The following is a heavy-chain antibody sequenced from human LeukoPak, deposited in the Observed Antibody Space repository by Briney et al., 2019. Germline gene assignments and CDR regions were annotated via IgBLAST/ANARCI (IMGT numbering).Heavy chain of an antibody. D-gene: IGHD3-10*01. CDR1: GFTFSDYY. CDR2: ISSSGSTI. CDR3: ALTPDYYGSGSFDY. Sequence: PGESLRLSCAASGFTFSDYYMSWIRQAPGKGLEWVSYISSSGSTIYYADSVKGRFTISRDNAKNSLYLQMNSLRAEDTAVYYCALTPDYYGSGSFDYWGQGTLVTVSS. V-gene: IGHV3-11*04. J-gene: IGHJ4*02.